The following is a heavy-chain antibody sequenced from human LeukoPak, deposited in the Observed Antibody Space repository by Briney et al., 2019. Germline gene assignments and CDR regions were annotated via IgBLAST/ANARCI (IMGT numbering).Heavy chain of an antibody. V-gene: IGHV4-4*07. J-gene: IGHJ6*03. D-gene: IGHD2-15*01. CDR3: AREYTFSRRLGYCVKNNCYESAYYMDV. Sequence: SETLSLTCTVSGGSMRNYYWSWIRQVAGKRLEWIGHIFTGGSANYNVSLERRVTMSVDTSKKEISLELSSVAAADTAVYYCAREYTFSRRLGYCVKNNCYESAYYMDVWGKGTAVTVSS. CDR2: IFTGGSA. CDR1: GGSMRNYY.